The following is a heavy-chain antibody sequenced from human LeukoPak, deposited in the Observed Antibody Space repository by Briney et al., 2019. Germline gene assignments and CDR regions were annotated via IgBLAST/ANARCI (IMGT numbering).Heavy chain of an antibody. CDR2: ISSSGSTI. CDR1: GFTFSDHY. CDR3: ARAGMGPYYYYGMDV. D-gene: IGHD5-18*01. Sequence: GGSLRLSCAASGFTFSDHYMSWIRQAPGKGLKWVSYISSSGSTIYYADSVKGRFTISRDNAKNSLYLQMNSLRAEDTAVYYCARAGMGPYYYYGMDVWGQGTTVTVSS. V-gene: IGHV3-11*01. J-gene: IGHJ6*02.